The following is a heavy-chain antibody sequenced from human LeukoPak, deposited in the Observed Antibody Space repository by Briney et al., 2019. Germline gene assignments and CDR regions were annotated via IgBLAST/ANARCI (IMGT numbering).Heavy chain of an antibody. CDR1: GFTFSSYS. CDR2: ISSSSSYR. CDR3: ARDGLYCSSTSCYAGGGPYGMDV. J-gene: IGHJ6*02. Sequence: GGSLRLSCAASGFTFSSYSMNWVRQAPGRGLEWVSSISSSSSYRYYADSVKGRFTISRDNAKNSLYLQMNSLRAEDTAVYYCARDGLYCSSTSCYAGGGPYGMDVWGQGTTVTVSS. D-gene: IGHD2-2*01. V-gene: IGHV3-21*01.